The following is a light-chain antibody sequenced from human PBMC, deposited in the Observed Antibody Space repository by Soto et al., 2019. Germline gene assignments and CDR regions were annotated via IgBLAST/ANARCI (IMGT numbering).Light chain of an antibody. Sequence: EIRLTQTTSTPSFSPGERATLSCRAIQSVSSSYLAWYQQKPGQAPRLLIYGASSRATGIPDRFSGSGSGTDFTLTISRLEPEDFAVYYCQQYGSSPLWTFGQGTKVDIK. CDR2: GAS. CDR3: QQYGSSPLWT. CDR1: QSVSSSY. V-gene: IGKV3-20*01. J-gene: IGKJ1*01.